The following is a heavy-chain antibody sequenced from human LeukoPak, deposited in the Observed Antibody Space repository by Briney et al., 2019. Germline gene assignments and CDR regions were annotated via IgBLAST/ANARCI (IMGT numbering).Heavy chain of an antibody. V-gene: IGHV3-53*01. Sequence: GGSLRLSCAASGFTVSSNYMSSVRQAPGKGLEWVSAIYSGGGTFYADSVKGRFTISRDNSKNTLYLQMNSLRAEDTAVYYCARAGGLRIAVAPIDCWGQGTLVTVSS. J-gene: IGHJ4*02. CDR2: IYSGGGT. CDR3: ARAGGLRIAVAPIDC. D-gene: IGHD6-19*01. CDR1: GFTVSSNY.